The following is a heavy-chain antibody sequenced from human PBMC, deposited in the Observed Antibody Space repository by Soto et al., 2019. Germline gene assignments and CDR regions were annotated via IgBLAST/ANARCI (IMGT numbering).Heavy chain of an antibody. Sequence: QVQLQQWGAGLLKPSETLSLTCAVYGGSFSGYYWSWIRQPPGKGLEWIGEINHSGSTNYNPSLKSRVTISVDTSKTQFSLKLSSVAAADTAVYYCARDTVTTRWFDSWGQGTLVTVSS. CDR1: GGSFSGYY. D-gene: IGHD4-17*01. CDR3: ARDTVTTRWFDS. CDR2: INHSGST. J-gene: IGHJ5*01. V-gene: IGHV4-34*01.